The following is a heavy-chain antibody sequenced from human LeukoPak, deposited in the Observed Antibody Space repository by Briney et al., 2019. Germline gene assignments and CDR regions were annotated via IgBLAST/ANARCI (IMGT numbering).Heavy chain of an antibody. J-gene: IGHJ4*02. V-gene: IGHV1-69*05. D-gene: IGHD1-1*01. Sequence: SVKVSCKASGYTFTSYGISWVRQAPGQGLEWMGGIIPIFGTANYAQKFQGRVTITTDESTSTAYMELSSLRSEDTAVYYCARGSNWNYFDYWGQGTLVTVSS. CDR3: ARGSNWNYFDY. CDR2: IIPIFGTA. CDR1: GYTFTSYG.